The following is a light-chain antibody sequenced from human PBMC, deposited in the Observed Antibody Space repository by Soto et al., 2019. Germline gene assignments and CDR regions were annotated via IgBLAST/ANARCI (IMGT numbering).Light chain of an antibody. Sequence: QSVLTQPASVSGSPGQSITISCTGTSSDVGACKYVSWYQQHPDKAPKIIIFVNSNRPSGISNRFSASKSGNTASLTISGLQAEDEADYYCSSYASGDSPHVFGAGTKVTVL. V-gene: IGLV2-14*01. CDR3: SSYASGDSPHV. J-gene: IGLJ1*01. CDR2: VNS. CDR1: SSDVGACKY.